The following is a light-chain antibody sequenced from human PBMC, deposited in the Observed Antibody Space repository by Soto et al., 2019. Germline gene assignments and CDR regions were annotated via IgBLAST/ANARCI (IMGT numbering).Light chain of an antibody. CDR1: QSVSNNY. V-gene: IGKV3-20*01. J-gene: IGKJ4*01. CDR3: QQYGSSPT. CDR2: DAS. Sequence: VLTQSPGTLSLSPGERATLSCRASQSVSNNYVAWYQQKPGQAPRLLIYDASSRATGIPDRFSGSGSATDFTLTISRLEPEDFAVYYCQQYGSSPTFGGGTKVDI.